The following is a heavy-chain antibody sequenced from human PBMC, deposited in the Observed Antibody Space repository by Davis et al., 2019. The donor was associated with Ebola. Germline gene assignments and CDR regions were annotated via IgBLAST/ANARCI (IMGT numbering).Heavy chain of an antibody. J-gene: IGHJ6*02. Sequence: AASVKVSCKASGYTFTSYGISWVRQAPGQGLEWMGWISGYNGNTNYAQKFQGRVTITRDTSASTAYMELSSLRSEDTAVYYCASRFSGFTERTLGYCSSTSCYAYYYGMDVWGQGTTVTVSS. D-gene: IGHD2-2*01. CDR2: ISGYNGNT. V-gene: IGHV1-18*01. CDR1: GYTFTSYG. CDR3: ASRFSGFTERTLGYCSSTSCYAYYYGMDV.